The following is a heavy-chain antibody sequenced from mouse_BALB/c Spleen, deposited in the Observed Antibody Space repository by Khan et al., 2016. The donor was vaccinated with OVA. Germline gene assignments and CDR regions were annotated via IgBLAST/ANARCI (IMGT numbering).Heavy chain of an antibody. V-gene: IGHV2-9*02. CDR1: GFSLTSYG. Sequence: QVQLKESGPGLVAPSQSLSITCTVSGFSLTSYGVHWVRQPPGKGLEWLGVIWAGGSTNSNSALMSSLTIRKDNSNSKVVVKMNRLQTDDTAMYYCARLEDIWGQGTTLTVSA. CDR3: ARLEDI. CDR2: IWAGGST. J-gene: IGHJ2*01. D-gene: IGHD1-3*01.